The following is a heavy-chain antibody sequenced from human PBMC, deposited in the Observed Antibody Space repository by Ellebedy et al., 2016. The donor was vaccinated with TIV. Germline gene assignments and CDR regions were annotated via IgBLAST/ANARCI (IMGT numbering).Heavy chain of an antibody. J-gene: IGHJ6*02. CDR3: AKGGRIQLQDV. CDR2: IESNGLTT. CDR1: GLTFNIYA. D-gene: IGHD5-18*01. V-gene: IGHV3-23*05. Sequence: GESLKISCGASGLTFNIYAITWVRQDPGKGLEWLSTIESNGLTTYYAQSVKGRFTISRDNSNNKVFLQMNSLRAEDTAVYYCAKGGRIQLQDVWGQGTTVIVSS.